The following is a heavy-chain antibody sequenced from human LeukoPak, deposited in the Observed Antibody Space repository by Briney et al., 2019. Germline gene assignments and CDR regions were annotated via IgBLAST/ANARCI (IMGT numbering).Heavy chain of an antibody. V-gene: IGHV4-34*01. J-gene: IGHJ5*02. CDR2: INHSGST. D-gene: IGHD3-10*01. Sequence: SETLSLTCAVYGGSFSGYYWSWIRQPPGKGLEWIGEINHSGSTNYNPSLKSRVTISVDTSKNQFSLKLSSVTAADTAVYYCARIKTMVRGVITVNWFDPWGQGTLVTVSS. CDR3: ARIKTMVRGVITVNWFDP. CDR1: GGSFSGYY.